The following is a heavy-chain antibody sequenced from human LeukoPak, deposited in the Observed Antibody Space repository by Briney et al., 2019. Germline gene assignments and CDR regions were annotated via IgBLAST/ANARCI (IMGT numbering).Heavy chain of an antibody. V-gene: IGHV3-48*02. CDR1: GFTFSSYS. CDR3: ARDLGYYGSEGSDY. CDR2: VSSSSSTI. D-gene: IGHD3-10*01. Sequence: PGGSLRLSCAASGFTFSSYSMNWVRQAPGKGLEWVSYVSSSSSTIYYADSVKGRFTISRDNAKNSLYLQMNSLRDEDTAVYYCARDLGYYGSEGSDYWGQGTLVTVSS. J-gene: IGHJ4*02.